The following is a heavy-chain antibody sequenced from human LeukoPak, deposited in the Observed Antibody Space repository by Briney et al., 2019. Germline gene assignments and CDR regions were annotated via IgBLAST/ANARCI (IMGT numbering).Heavy chain of an antibody. J-gene: IGHJ4*02. D-gene: IGHD3-22*01. V-gene: IGHV1-2*02. Sequence: GASVKVSCKASGYTFTGYYMHWVRQAPGQGLEWMGWINPNSGGTNFAQKFQGKITMSRDTSIRTAYMELSRLRSDDTAVYYCARDRAPRETNKYESSGLDYWGQGTLVTVSS. CDR3: ARDRAPRETNKYESSGLDY. CDR2: INPNSGGT. CDR1: GYTFTGYY.